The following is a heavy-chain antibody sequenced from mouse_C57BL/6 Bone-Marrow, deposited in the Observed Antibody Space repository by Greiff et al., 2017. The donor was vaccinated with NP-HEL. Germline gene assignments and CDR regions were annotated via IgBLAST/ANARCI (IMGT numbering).Heavy chain of an antibody. CDR2: IYPRSGNT. CDR1: GYTFTSYG. Sequence: VQLQQSGAELARPGASVKLSCKASGYTFTSYGISWVKQRTGQGLEWIGEIYPRSGNTYYNEKFKGKATLTADKSSSTAYMELRSLTSEDSAVYFCARGARGFAYWGQGTLVTVSA. J-gene: IGHJ3*01. V-gene: IGHV1-81*01. CDR3: ARGARGFAY.